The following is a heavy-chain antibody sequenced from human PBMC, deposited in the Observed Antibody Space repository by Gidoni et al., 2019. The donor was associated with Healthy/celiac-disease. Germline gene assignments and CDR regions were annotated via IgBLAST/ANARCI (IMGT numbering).Heavy chain of an antibody. V-gene: IGHV3-33*01. D-gene: IGHD3-10*01. CDR2: IWYDGSNK. CDR3: ARRLSVRGVIYGMDV. Sequence: LEWVAVIWYDGSNKYYADSVKGRFTISRDNSKNTLYLQMNSLRAEDTAVYYCARRLSVRGVIYGMDVWGQGTTVTVSS. J-gene: IGHJ6*02.